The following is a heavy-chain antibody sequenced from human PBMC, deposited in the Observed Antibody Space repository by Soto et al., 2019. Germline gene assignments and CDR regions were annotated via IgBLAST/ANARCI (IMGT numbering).Heavy chain of an antibody. CDR2: ISSKNGNT. CDR3: AREPPETPPDY. V-gene: IGHV1-18*01. CDR1: GYTFSDYG. Sequence: QVQLVQSGADVKKPGASVKVSCKASGYTFSDYGVSWVRQAPGQGLEWMGWISSKNGNTNFAQKFRVRVTMTTDPSTSSVAMELRSLRPDDTAVYYCAREPPETPPDYWGQGTLVTVSS. J-gene: IGHJ4*02.